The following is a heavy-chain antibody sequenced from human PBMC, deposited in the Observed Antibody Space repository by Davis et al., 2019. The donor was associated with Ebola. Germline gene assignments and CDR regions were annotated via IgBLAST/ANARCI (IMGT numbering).Heavy chain of an antibody. Sequence: SVKVSCKASGYTFSNFFIHWVRQAPGQGLEWMGGIIPIFGTANYAQKFQGRVTITADESTSTAYMELSSLRSEDTAVYYCARRDYGDYVVAFDIWGQGTMVTVSS. CDR2: IIPIFGTA. CDR3: ARRDYGDYVVAFDI. J-gene: IGHJ3*02. V-gene: IGHV1-69*13. CDR1: GYTFSNFF. D-gene: IGHD4-17*01.